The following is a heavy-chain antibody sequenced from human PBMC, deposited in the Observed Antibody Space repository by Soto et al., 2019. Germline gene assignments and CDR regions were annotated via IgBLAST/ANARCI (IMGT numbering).Heavy chain of an antibody. J-gene: IGHJ5*02. V-gene: IGHV1-8*01. CDR2: MKPNSGNT. Sequence: QVQLVQSGAEVKKPGASVKVSCKASGYTFTSYDINWVRQATGQGLEWMGWMKPNSGNTGYAQKFQGRVSMTRHTSISTAYKERSRLRSEDTAVYYCATPVAGGRGGWFDPWGQGTLVTVSS. D-gene: IGHD6-13*01. CDR1: GYTFTSYD. CDR3: ATPVAGGRGGWFDP.